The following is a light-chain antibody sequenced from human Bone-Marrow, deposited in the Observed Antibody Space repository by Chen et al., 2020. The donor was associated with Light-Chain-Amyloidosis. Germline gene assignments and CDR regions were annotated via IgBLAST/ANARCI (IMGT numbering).Light chain of an antibody. CDR2: DLT. V-gene: IGLV2-14*01. CDR1: SSDVGGDNH. CDR3: SSYTITNTLV. J-gene: IGLJ1*01. Sequence: QSALTQPASVSGSPGQSITISCTGTSSDVGGDNHVSWYQQHPDKAPKLMIYDLTNRPSWVPDRFSGSKSDNTASLTISGLQTEDEADYFCSSYTITNTLVFGSGTRVTVL.